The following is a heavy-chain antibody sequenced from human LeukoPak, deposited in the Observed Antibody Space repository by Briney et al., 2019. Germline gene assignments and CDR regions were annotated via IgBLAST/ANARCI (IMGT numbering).Heavy chain of an antibody. Sequence: PSETLSLTCTVSGGSISSYYWSWIRQPPGKGLEWIGYIYSSGSTNYNPSLKSRVTISVDTSKNQFSLKLTSVTAADTAVYYCAREANYYGSGSYFEGTFDYWGQGPLVTVSS. CDR2: IYSSGST. J-gene: IGHJ4*02. V-gene: IGHV4-59*01. D-gene: IGHD3-10*01. CDR3: AREANYYGSGSYFEGTFDY. CDR1: GGSISSYY.